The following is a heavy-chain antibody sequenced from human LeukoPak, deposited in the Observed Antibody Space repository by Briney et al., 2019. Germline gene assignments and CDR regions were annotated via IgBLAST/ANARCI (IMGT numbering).Heavy chain of an antibody. CDR3: AREYRGMGLWFGEPRDYYYYMDV. CDR2: INSDGSST. Sequence: QTGGSLRLSCAASGFTFSSYWMHWVRQAPGKGLVWVSRINSDGSSTSYADSVKGRFTISRDNAKNTLYLQMNSLRAEDTAVYYCAREYRGMGLWFGEPRDYYYYMDVWGKGTTVTISS. D-gene: IGHD3-10*01. CDR1: GFTFSSYW. J-gene: IGHJ6*03. V-gene: IGHV3-74*01.